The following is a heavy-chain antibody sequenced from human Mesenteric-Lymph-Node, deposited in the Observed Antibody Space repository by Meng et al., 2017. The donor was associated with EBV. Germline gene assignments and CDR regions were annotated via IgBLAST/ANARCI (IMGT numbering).Heavy chain of an antibody. V-gene: IGHV4-39*01. CDR2: IYYSGST. D-gene: IGHD6-13*01. CDR1: GGSISSSSYY. J-gene: IGHJ4*02. CDR3: ARPDSSSWIHFDY. Sequence: QLPESGPGVVKPSETLSPTCTVSGGSISSSSYYWGWIRQPPGKGLEWIGSIYYSGSTYYNPSLKSRVTISVDTSKNQFSLKLSSVTAADTAVYYCARPDSSSWIHFDYWGQGTLVTVFS.